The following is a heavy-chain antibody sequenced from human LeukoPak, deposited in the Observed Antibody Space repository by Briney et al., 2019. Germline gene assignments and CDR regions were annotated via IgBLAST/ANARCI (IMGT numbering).Heavy chain of an antibody. CDR2: ISYDGSNK. Sequence: GGSLRLSCAASGFTFSSYGMHWVRQAPGKGLEWVAVISYDGSNKYYADSVKGRFTISRDNAKNSLYLQMNSLRAEDTALYYCAKVPVGAGYYFDYWGQGTLVTVSS. V-gene: IGHV3-30*18. CDR3: AKVPVGAGYYFDY. J-gene: IGHJ4*02. D-gene: IGHD1-26*01. CDR1: GFTFSSYG.